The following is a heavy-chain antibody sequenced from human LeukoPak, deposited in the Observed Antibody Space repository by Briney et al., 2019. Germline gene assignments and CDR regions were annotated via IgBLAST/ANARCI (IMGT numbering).Heavy chain of an antibody. D-gene: IGHD3-16*01. V-gene: IGHV4-59*01. CDR3: ARSGKSAYILDY. CDR2: IYYTGST. J-gene: IGHJ4*02. Sequence: SETLSLTCTVSGGSISSYYWSWIRQPPGKGLEWIGYIYYTGSTNYNPSLKSRVAISVDTSKNQFSLKLSSVTAADTAVYYCARSGKSAYILDYWGQGTLVTVSS. CDR1: GGSISSYY.